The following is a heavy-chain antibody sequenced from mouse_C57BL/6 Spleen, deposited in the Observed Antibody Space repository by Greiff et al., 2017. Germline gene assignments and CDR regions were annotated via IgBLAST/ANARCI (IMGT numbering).Heavy chain of an antibody. CDR2: IDPSDSYT. CDR1: GYTFTSYW. V-gene: IGHV1-59*01. J-gene: IGHJ3*01. CDR3: AGVDYTPFAY. D-gene: IGHD2-12*01. Sequence: QVQLQQPGAELVRPGTSVKLSCKASGYTFTSYWMHWVKQRPGQGLEWIGVIDPSDSYTNYNQKFKGKATLTVDTSSSTAYMQLSSLTSEDSAVYYCAGVDYTPFAYWGQGTLVTVSA.